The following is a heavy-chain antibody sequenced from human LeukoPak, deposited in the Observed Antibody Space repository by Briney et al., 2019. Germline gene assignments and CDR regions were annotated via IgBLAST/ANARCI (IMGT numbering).Heavy chain of an antibody. CDR3: ATSMVRGVTNFDY. CDR1: GYTFTSYD. J-gene: IGHJ4*02. D-gene: IGHD3-10*01. V-gene: IGHV1-8*01. CDR2: MNPNSGNT. Sequence: GASVKVSCKASGYTFTSYDISWVRQATGQGLEWMGWMNPNSGNTGYAQKFQGRVTMTRNTSISTAYMELSSLRSEDTAVYYCATSMVRGVTNFDYWGQGTLVTVSS.